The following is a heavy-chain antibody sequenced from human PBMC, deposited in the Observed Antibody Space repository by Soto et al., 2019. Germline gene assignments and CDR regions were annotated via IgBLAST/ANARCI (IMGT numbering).Heavy chain of an antibody. J-gene: IGHJ4*02. V-gene: IGHV3-7*01. CDR1: GFTFSSFG. CDR3: VSWSSGNYGPHYNY. CDR2: TNEDGSDK. Sequence: GGSLRLSCAASGFTFSSFGESWFRQTPGKGLEWVAHTNEDGSDKYYVDSVKGRFTISRDNPKNSLSLQMNSLRADDTALYYCVSWSSGNYGPHYNYWGQGALVTVSS. D-gene: IGHD1-26*01.